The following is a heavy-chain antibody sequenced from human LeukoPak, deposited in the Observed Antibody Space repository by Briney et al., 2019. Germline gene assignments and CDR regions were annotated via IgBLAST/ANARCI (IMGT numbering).Heavy chain of an antibody. CDR3: AKDSIYHGSGSYSDH. CDR1: GFTFSGYV. CDR2: ISYDGSNK. J-gene: IGHJ4*02. V-gene: IGHV3-30*04. Sequence: GGSLRLSCAASGFTFSGYVMHWVRQAPGKGLEWVADISYDGSNKYYADSVKGRFTISRDNSKNTLYLQMNSLRAEDTAVYYCAKDSIYHGSGSYSDHWGQGTPVTVSS. D-gene: IGHD3-10*01.